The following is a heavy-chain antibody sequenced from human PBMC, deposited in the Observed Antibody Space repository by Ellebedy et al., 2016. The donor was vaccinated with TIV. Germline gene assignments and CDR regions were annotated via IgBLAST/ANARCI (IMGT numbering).Heavy chain of an antibody. D-gene: IGHD3-22*01. CDR2: IDWDDDK. V-gene: IGHV2-70*17. J-gene: IGHJ4*02. CDR3: ARISSGWGFDY. CDR1: GFSLRTSRLS. Sequence: SGPTLVKPTQTLTLTCTFSGFSLRTSRLSVSWIRQPPGKALEWLARIDWDDDKFYSTSLRTRLTISKVSSENQVVLTMTNMDPEDTATYYCARISSGWGFDYWGQGALVTVSS.